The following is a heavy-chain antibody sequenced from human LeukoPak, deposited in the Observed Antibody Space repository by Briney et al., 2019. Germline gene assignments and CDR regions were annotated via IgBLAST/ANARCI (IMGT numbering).Heavy chain of an antibody. V-gene: IGHV1-69*13. J-gene: IGHJ5*02. CDR2: FIPIFGGA. CDR1: GGTFSSYA. D-gene: IGHD6-19*01. CDR3: ARVRFSYGYSSGLNWFDP. Sequence: SVNVSCKASGGTFSSYAISWVREAPGPRRGWMGGFIPIFGGANYSHKFQGRVTITAEESTSTAYTGMRSLRSEDTAAYYCARVRFSYGYSSGLNWFDPWGQGTLVTVSS.